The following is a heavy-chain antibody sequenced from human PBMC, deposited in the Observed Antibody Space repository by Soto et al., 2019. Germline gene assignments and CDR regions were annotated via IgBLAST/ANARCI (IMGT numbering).Heavy chain of an antibody. V-gene: IGHV3-73*01. CDR2: IRSKANSYAT. D-gene: IGHD2-2*01. CDR3: TREEYCSSTSCCQGHWFDP. CDR1: GFTFSGSA. J-gene: IGHJ5*02. Sequence: EVQLVESGGGLVQPGGSLKLSCAASGFTFSGSAMHWVRQASGKGLEWVGRIRSKANSYATAYAASVKGRFTISRDDSKNTAYLQMNSLKTEDTAVYYCTREEYCSSTSCCQGHWFDPWGQGTLVTVSS.